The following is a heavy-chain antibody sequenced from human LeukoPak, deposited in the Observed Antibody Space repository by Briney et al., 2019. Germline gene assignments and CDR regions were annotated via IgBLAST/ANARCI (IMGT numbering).Heavy chain of an antibody. CDR3: ARVPEAAAEAYWFDP. V-gene: IGHV3-48*04. J-gene: IGHJ5*02. D-gene: IGHD6-13*01. Sequence: PGGSLRLSCAASGFTFSSYSMNWVRQAPGKGLEWVSYISSSGSTIYYADSVKGRFTISRDNAKNSLYLQMNSLRAEDTAVYYCARVPEAAAEAYWFDPWGQGTLVTVSS. CDR2: ISSSGSTI. CDR1: GFTFSSYS.